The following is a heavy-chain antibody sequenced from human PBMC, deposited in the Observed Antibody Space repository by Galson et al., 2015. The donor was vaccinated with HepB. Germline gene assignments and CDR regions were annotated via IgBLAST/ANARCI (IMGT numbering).Heavy chain of an antibody. V-gene: IGHV1-3*01. CDR2: INAGNGDT. D-gene: IGHD4-17*01. J-gene: IGHJ4*02. CDR1: GFTFTNFA. CDR3: ARGRWDGDPLDY. Sequence: SVKVSCKASGFTFTNFALHWVRQAPGQRLEWMTWINAGNGDTKYSQKFQGRVTITRDTSASTAYMELRSLRSEDTAVYYCARGRWDGDPLDYWSQGSLVTVSS.